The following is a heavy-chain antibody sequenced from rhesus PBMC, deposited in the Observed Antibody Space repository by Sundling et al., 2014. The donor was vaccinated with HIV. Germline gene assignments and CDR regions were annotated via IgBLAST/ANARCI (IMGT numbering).Heavy chain of an antibody. V-gene: IGHV4-99*01. CDR3: VRHKGTIFGLVVIGYFDY. D-gene: IGHD3-3*01. CDR1: GYSISSGYY. CDR2: ISGSGGST. J-gene: IGHJ4*01. Sequence: QVQLQESGPGLVKPSETVSLTCAVSGYSISSGYYWGWIRQPPGKGLDYIGFISGSGGSTYYNPSLKSRVTISKDTSKNQFSLNVTSVTAADTAVYFCVRHKGTIFGLVVIGYFDYWGQGVLVTVSS.